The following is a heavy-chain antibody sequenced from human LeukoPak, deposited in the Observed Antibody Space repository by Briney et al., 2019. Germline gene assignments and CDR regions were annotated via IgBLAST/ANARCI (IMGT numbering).Heavy chain of an antibody. V-gene: IGHV3-48*03. D-gene: IGHD1-14*01. J-gene: IGHJ3*02. CDR2: ISISVRTI. CDR3: ARVKPLRGTVVGDAFDI. Sequence: PGGSLRLSCAASGFTFSSYEMNWGRQAPGKGLEWVSYISISVRTIYYADSVNGRFTISRDNAKNSLYLQMNSLRAEDTAVYYCARVKPLRGTVVGDAFDIWGQGTMVTVSS. CDR1: GFTFSSYE.